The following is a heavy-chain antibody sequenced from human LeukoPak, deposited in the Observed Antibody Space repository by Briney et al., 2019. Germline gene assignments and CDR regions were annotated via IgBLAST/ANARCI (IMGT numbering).Heavy chain of an antibody. J-gene: IGHJ6*02. D-gene: IGHD4-17*01. CDR2: IIPILGIA. CDR1: GYSFTDYG. CDR3: ARGDGDYYYYGMDV. Sequence: SVKVSCKASGYSFTDYGVSWVREAPGQGLEWMGRIIPILGIANYAQKFQGRVTITADKSTSTAYMELSSLRSEDTAVYYCARGDGDYYYYGMDVWGQGTTVTVSS. V-gene: IGHV1-69*04.